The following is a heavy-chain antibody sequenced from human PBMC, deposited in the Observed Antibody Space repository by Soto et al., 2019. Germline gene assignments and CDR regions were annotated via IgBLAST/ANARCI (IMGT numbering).Heavy chain of an antibody. CDR1: GGTFSSYA. CDR3: ARDSHDSSGYSGYYFDY. J-gene: IGHJ4*02. D-gene: IGHD3-22*01. V-gene: IGHV1-69*13. Sequence: VASVKVSCKASGGTFSSYAISWVRQAPGQGLEWMGGIIPIFGTANYAQKFQGRVTITADESTSTAYMELSSLRSEDTAVYYCARDSHDSSGYSGYYFDYWGQGTLVTVSS. CDR2: IIPIFGTA.